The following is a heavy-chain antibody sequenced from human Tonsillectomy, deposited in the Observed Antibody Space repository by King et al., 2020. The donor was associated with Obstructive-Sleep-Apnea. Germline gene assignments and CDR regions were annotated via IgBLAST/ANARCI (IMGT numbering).Heavy chain of an antibody. J-gene: IGHJ4*02. CDR3: ARQGPAAGTWFFDY. D-gene: IGHD6-13*01. V-gene: IGHV4-59*08. CDR2: IHYTGSA. Sequence: QLQLQESGPGLVKPSETLSLTCTVSGDSINNFYWNWIRQPPGKGLEWIGYIHYTGSANYNPSLRSRVTISLDTSKTHFSLRLSSVTAADTAVYYCARQGPAAGTWFFDYWGQGTLLTVSS. CDR1: GDSINNFY.